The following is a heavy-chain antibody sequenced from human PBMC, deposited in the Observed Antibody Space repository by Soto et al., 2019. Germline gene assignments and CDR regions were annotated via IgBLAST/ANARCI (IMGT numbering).Heavy chain of an antibody. CDR3: ARGNVRGGCLDY. J-gene: IGHJ4*02. D-gene: IGHD3-10*01. CDR1: GYTFSTYA. V-gene: IGHV1-3*05. Sequence: QVQLVQSGAEERKPGASVKVSCKASGYTFSTYAMHWVRRAPGQSLEWMGWFNGGNGNIKYSQKFEGRVTITTDTAARTAHMELKMLRSEDTAVYYCARGNVRGGCLDYWGQGTLVSVSS. CDR2: FNGGNGNI.